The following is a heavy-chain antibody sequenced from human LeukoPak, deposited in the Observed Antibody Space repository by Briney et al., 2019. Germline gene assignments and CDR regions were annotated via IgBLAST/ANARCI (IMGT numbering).Heavy chain of an antibody. D-gene: IGHD3-22*01. CDR2: ISSSSSTI. J-gene: IGHJ4*02. CDR3: ARDNPYYHDSSGYQFDY. CDR1: GFTFSSYS. V-gene: IGHV3-48*01. Sequence: PGGSLRLSCAASGFTFSSYSMNWVRQAPGKGLEWVSYISSSSSTIYYADSVKGRFTISRDNAKNSLYLQMNSLRAEDTAVYYCARDNPYYHDSSGYQFDYWGQGTLVTVSS.